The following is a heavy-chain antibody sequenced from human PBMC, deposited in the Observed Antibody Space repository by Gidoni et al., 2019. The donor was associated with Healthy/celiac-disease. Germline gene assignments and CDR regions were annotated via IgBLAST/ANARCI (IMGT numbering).Heavy chain of an antibody. J-gene: IGHJ5*02. V-gene: IGHV4-59*01. CDR1: GGSISSYY. CDR3: ARAGGDYHNWFDP. Sequence: QVQLQESGPGLVKPSETLSLTCPVSGGSISSYYWSWIRQPPGKGLEWIGYIYYSGSTNYNPSLKSRVTISVDTSKNQFSLKLSSVTAADTAVYYCARAGGDYHNWFDPWGQGTLVTVSS. D-gene: IGHD4-17*01. CDR2: IYYSGST.